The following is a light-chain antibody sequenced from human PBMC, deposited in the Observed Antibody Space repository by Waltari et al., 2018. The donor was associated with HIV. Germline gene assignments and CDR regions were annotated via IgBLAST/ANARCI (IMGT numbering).Light chain of an antibody. V-gene: IGKV4-1*01. CDR2: WAS. J-gene: IGKJ3*01. CDR3: QQYYAPPFT. CDR1: QTVLSASNNRNS. Sequence: DIVMTQSPDSLAVSLGERATVNCKSSQTVLSASNNRNSLAWYPQRPGQPPKLLIYWASPRESGVPDRFSGSGSGTDFTLSISSLQAEDVAIYYCQQYYAPPFTFGPGTTVEIK.